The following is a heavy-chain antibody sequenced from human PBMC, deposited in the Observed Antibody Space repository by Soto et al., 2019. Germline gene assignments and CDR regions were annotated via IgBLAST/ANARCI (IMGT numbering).Heavy chain of an antibody. Sequence: GGSLRLSCVAARVDFRSYEMNWVRQAPGKGLEWVSNIRANDESIYYADSVKGRVSVSRDNAKNSLFLEMNSLRVDDTAVYYCARETLRDAIDIWGQGTMVTVSS. J-gene: IGHJ3*02. CDR3: ARETLRDAIDI. V-gene: IGHV3-48*03. CDR2: IRANDESI. CDR1: RVDFRSYE.